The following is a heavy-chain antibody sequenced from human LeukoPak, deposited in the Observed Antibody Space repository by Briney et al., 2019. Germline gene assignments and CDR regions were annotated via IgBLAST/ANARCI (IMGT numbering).Heavy chain of an antibody. D-gene: IGHD6-13*01. CDR2: ISSSGSTI. CDR3: AKVSSSSWYEGAFDI. CDR1: GFTFSDYY. V-gene: IGHV3-11*01. J-gene: IGHJ3*02. Sequence: PGGSLRLSCAASGFTFSDYYMSWIRQAPGKGLEWVSYISSSGSTIYYADSVKGRFTISRDNAKNSLYLQMNSLRAEDTAVYYCAKVSSSSWYEGAFDIWGQGTMVTVSS.